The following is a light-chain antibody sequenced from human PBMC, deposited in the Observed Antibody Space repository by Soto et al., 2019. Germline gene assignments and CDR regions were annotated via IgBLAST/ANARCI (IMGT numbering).Light chain of an antibody. Sequence: DIQMTQSPPSVSASVGDRVTITCRASQAIYHYLAWFQQMPGKAPKPLLYAASSLQSGVPPKFSGSGFGTDFTLTISSLQPEDSATYYSQQYNSFPYTFGQGTKVDIK. CDR3: QQYNSFPYT. V-gene: IGKV1-16*02. CDR2: AAS. CDR1: QAIYHY. J-gene: IGKJ2*01.